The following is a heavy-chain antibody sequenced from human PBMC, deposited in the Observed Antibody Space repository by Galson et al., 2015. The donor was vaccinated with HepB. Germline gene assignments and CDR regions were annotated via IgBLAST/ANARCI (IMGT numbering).Heavy chain of an antibody. D-gene: IGHD2-2*01. CDR3: ARDLVVVPAAMNPPSYYMDV. Sequence: SLRLSCAASGFTFSSYWMSWVRQAPGEGLEWVANIKQDGSEKYYVDSVKGRFTISRDNAKNSLYLQMNSLRAEDTAVYYCARDLVVVPAAMNPPSYYMDVWGKGTTVTVSS. V-gene: IGHV3-7*01. J-gene: IGHJ6*03. CDR2: IKQDGSEK. CDR1: GFTFSSYW.